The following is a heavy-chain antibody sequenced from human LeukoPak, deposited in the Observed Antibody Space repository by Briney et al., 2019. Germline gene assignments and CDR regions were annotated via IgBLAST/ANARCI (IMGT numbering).Heavy chain of an antibody. CDR2: INSFSSVM. CDR3: ARSVPDYTRFDY. Sequence: GGSLRLSCAASGFRFSVYSMNWVRQAPGKGLEWVSYINSFSSVMYYADSVRGRFTISRDDAKNSLYLQMNSLRDEDAAIYYCARSVPDYTRFDYWGQGALVTVSS. V-gene: IGHV3-48*02. J-gene: IGHJ4*02. D-gene: IGHD4-11*01. CDR1: GFRFSVYS.